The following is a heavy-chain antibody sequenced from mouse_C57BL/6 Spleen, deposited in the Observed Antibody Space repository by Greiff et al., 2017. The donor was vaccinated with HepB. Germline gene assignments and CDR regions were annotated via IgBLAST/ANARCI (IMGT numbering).Heavy chain of an antibody. Sequence: EVKLVESGGDLVKPGGSLKLSCAASGFTFSSYGMSWVRQTPDKRLEWVATISSGGSYTYYADSVKGRFTISRDNAKNTLYLQMSSLKSEDTAMYYCARQGYYDVWGTGTTVTVSS. CDR1: GFTFSSYG. J-gene: IGHJ1*03. CDR2: ISSGGSYT. V-gene: IGHV5-6*01. CDR3: ARQGYYDV.